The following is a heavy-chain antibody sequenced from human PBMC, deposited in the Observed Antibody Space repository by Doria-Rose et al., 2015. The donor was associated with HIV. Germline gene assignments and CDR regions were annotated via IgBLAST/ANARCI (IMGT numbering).Heavy chain of an antibody. CDR2: IFSDDER. Sequence: QESGPVLVKPTETLTLTCTVSGVSLSSPGMGVSWIRQPPGKALEWLANIFSDDERSYKTSLKSRLTISRGTSTRQVVLTMTDMDPVDTATYYCARIKSSRWYHKYYFDFWGQGTLVIVSA. CDR3: ARIKSSRWYHKYYFDF. V-gene: IGHV2-26*01. D-gene: IGHD6-13*01. J-gene: IGHJ4*02. CDR1: GVSLSSPGMG.